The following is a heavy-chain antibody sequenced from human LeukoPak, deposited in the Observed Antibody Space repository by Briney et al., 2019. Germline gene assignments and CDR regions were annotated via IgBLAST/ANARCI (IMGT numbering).Heavy chain of an antibody. D-gene: IGHD6-13*01. Sequence: PGESLKISCKGTGYCFTTYWIGCVRPMPGKILEWMGRIDPSHSYTNYSPSFQGHVTISADKSIITAYLQWSSLKASDTAMYYCATAQQYFDYWGQGTLVTVTS. J-gene: IGHJ4*02. CDR2: IDPSHSYT. CDR3: ATAQQYFDY. V-gene: IGHV5-10-1*01. CDR1: GYCFTTYW.